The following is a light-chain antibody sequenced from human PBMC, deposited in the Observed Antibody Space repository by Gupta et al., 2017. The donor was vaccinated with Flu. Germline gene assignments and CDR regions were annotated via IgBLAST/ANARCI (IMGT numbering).Light chain of an antibody. CDR3: CSYAGSYTYI. J-gene: IGLJ2*01. V-gene: IGLV2-11*01. Sequence: TDVSWYQQHPGNAPKLMMFDVSKRLSTLPDRFSGSTSGNTASLTISGLQPEDEADYYCCSYAGSYTYIFVGGTKLTVL. CDR2: DVS. CDR1: TD.